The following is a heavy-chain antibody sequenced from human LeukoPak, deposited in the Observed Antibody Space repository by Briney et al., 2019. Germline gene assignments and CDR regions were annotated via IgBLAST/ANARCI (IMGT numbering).Heavy chain of an antibody. CDR3: AREPGYDSSGYSRFDC. Sequence: SGGSLRLSCAASGFTFSSYAMHWVRQAPGKGLEWVAVISYDGSNKYYADSVKGRFTISRDNSKNTLYLQMNSLRAEDTAVYYCAREPGYDSSGYSRFDCWGQGTLVTVSS. D-gene: IGHD3-22*01. CDR1: GFTFSSYA. V-gene: IGHV3-30*04. CDR2: ISYDGSNK. J-gene: IGHJ4*02.